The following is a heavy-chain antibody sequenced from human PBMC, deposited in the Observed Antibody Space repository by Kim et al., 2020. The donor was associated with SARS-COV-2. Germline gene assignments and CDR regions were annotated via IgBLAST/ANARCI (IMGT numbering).Heavy chain of an antibody. V-gene: IGHV5-51*01. Sequence: GESLKISCKGSGYSFTSYWIGWVRQMPGKGLEWMGIIYPGDSDTRYSPSFQGQVTIAADKSISTAYLQGGSLKASDTAMYYCARHTYYYDLNAAFDIWGQGTMVTVSS. CDR3: ARHTYYYDLNAAFDI. CDR1: GYSFTSYW. J-gene: IGHJ3*02. D-gene: IGHD3-22*01. CDR2: IYPGDSDT.